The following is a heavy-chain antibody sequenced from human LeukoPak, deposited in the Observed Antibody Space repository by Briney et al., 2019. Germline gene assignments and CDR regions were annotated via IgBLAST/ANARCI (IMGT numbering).Heavy chain of an antibody. D-gene: IGHD3-10*01. Sequence: SVKVSCKASGGTFSSYAISWVRQAPGQGLERMGGIIPIFGTANYAQKFQGRVTITADESTSTAYMELSSLRSEDTAVYYCARDSYYYGSGSYYMGRQFDPWGQGTLVTVSS. J-gene: IGHJ5*02. CDR3: ARDSYYYGSGSYYMGRQFDP. CDR2: IIPIFGTA. CDR1: GGTFSSYA. V-gene: IGHV1-69*13.